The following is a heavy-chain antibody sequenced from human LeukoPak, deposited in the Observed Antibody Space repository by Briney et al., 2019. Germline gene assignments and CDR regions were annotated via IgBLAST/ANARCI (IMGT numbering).Heavy chain of an antibody. Sequence: GGSLRLSCAASGFTLRSYAMSWVRQAPGKGLEWVSAVVGSGGTTYYADSVKGRFTISRDNSKNTLYLQMNSPRPEDTAVYYCAKGRRTVVRGSFDYWGQGTLVTVSS. V-gene: IGHV3-23*01. CDR1: GFTLRSYA. D-gene: IGHD3-10*01. J-gene: IGHJ4*02. CDR2: VVGSGGTT. CDR3: AKGRRTVVRGSFDY.